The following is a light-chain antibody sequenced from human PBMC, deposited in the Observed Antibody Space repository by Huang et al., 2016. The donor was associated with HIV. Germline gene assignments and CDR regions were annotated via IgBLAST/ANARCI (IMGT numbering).Light chain of an antibody. CDR2: AAS. J-gene: IGKJ3*01. V-gene: IGKV1-9*01. Sequence: IQLTQSPSSLSASVGDRVTITCRASQGISSYLAWYQKKPGKAPKLLIYAASTLQSGVPSRFSGSGSGTDCTLTISSLQPEDFATYYCQQLNSYPLFTFGPGTKVDIK. CDR1: QGISSY. CDR3: QQLNSYPLFT.